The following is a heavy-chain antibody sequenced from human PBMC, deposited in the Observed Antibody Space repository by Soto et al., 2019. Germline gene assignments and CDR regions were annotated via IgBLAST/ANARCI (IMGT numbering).Heavy chain of an antibody. CDR3: AIQRVTGRYYYGMDV. D-gene: IGHD1-20*01. CDR2: ISGSGGST. J-gene: IGHJ6*02. Sequence: EVQLLESGGGLVQPGGSLRLSCAASGFTFSSYAMSWVRQAPGKGLDWVSSISGSGGSTYYADSVKGRFTISRDNSKNTLYLQMNSLRAEDTAVYYCAIQRVTGRYYYGMDVWGQGTTVTVSS. V-gene: IGHV3-23*01. CDR1: GFTFSSYA.